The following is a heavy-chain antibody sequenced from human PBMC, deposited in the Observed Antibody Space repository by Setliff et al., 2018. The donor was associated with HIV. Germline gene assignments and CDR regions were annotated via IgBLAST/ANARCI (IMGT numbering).Heavy chain of an antibody. CDR1: GGALNDYS. CDR3: VRGGLTGIDL. D-gene: IGHD3-9*01. J-gene: IGHJ5*02. Sequence: LSLTCTVSGGALNDYSWSWIRQSPGKRLEWIGYIRYTDSTDYNPSLESRVTMSVDTSKKQISLKLTSVTAADSAVYYCVRGGLTGIDLWGQGRLVTVS. CDR2: IRYTDST. V-gene: IGHV4-59*01.